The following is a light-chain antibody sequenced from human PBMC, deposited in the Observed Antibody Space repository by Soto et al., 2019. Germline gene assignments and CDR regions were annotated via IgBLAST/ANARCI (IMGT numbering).Light chain of an antibody. Sequence: QCVLTQPPSVSGAPGQRVTISCPGGSSNIGAGYDVNWYQQFPGTVPRLLIYGSTNRPSGVPDRFSGSKSGTSASLAITGLQAEDEAHYHCQSYDTSLSGARVFGTGTKVTVL. CDR3: QSYDTSLSGARV. CDR1: SSNIGAGYD. J-gene: IGLJ1*01. CDR2: GST. V-gene: IGLV1-40*01.